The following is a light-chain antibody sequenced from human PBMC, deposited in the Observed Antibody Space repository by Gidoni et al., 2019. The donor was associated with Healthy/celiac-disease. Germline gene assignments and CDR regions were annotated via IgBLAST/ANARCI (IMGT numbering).Light chain of an antibody. J-gene: IGLJ1*01. V-gene: IGLV2-14*01. CDR1: SSDVGGYNY. CDR3: SSYTSSSPLV. Sequence: QSALTQPAYVSGSPGQSITISCTGTSSDVGGYNYVSWYQQHPGTAPKLMLYDVSNRPSGVSTRFSGSKSGNTASLTISGLQAEDDADYSCSSYTSSSPLVFGTGTKVTVL. CDR2: DVS.